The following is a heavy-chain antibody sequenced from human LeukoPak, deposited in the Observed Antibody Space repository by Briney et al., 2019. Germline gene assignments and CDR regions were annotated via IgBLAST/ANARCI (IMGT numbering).Heavy chain of an antibody. V-gene: IGHV4-59*08. CDR1: GGSLSTYY. CDR2: IYYSGST. J-gene: IGHJ4*02. CDR3: ARSLGYYCPFDF. D-gene: IGHD3-22*01. Sequence: KPPETLSLTCTVSGGSLSTYYWSWVRQAPGKRLEWSGNIYYSGSTNYNPSLESRVTMSADTSQSQCSLKLTSVTATDTAVYFCARSLGYYCPFDFWGQGTLVSVSS.